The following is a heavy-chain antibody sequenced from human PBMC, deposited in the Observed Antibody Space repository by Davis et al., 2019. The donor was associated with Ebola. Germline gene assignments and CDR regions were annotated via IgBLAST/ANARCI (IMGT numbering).Heavy chain of an antibody. CDR2: IYYSGST. Sequence: PSETLSLTCTVSGGSISSGGYYWSWIRQHPGKGLEWIGYIYYSGSTYYNPSLKSRVTISVDTSKNQFSLKLSSVTAADTAVYYCARDSRDYFDYWGQGTLVTVSS. CDR3: ARDSRDYFDY. CDR1: GGSISSGGYY. V-gene: IGHV4-31*03. J-gene: IGHJ4*02.